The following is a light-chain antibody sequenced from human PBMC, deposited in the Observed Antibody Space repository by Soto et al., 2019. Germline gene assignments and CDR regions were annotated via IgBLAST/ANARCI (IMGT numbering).Light chain of an antibody. Sequence: QSVLTQPPSASGSPGQSVTISCTGTSSDVGAYNYVSWYQQHPGKAPKLMIYEVSKRPSGVPDRFSGSKSGNTASLTVSGLQAEDEADYYCSSYTSSRSGVFGTGTKVTVL. V-gene: IGLV2-8*01. CDR3: SSYTSSRSGV. CDR1: SSDVGAYNY. J-gene: IGLJ1*01. CDR2: EVS.